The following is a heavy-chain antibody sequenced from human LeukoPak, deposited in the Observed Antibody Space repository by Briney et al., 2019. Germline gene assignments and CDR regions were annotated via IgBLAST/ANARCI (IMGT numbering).Heavy chain of an antibody. CDR3: AKKTVAGTRGYYYGMDV. CDR2: ISGSGGST. J-gene: IGHJ6*02. Sequence: GGSLRLSCAASGFTFSSYAMRWVRQAPGKGLEWVSDISGSGGSTYYADSVKGRFTISRDNSKNTLYLQMNSLRAEDTAVYYCAKKTVAGTRGYYYGMDVWGQGTTVTVSS. CDR1: GFTFSSYA. V-gene: IGHV3-23*01. D-gene: IGHD6-19*01.